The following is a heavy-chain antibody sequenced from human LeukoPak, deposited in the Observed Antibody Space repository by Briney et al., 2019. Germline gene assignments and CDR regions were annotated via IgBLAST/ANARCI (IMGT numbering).Heavy chain of an antibody. V-gene: IGHV3-48*01. CDR3: AKSYYDSSGYRGDLEY. Sequence: GGSLRLSCAASGFTFSSYSMNWVRQAPGKGLEWVSYINGSSSIIYYADSVKGRFTVSRDNGKNSLYLQMNSLRAEDTAVYYCAKSYYDSSGYRGDLEYWGQGTLVTVSS. D-gene: IGHD3-22*01. CDR1: GFTFSSYS. J-gene: IGHJ4*02. CDR2: INGSSSII.